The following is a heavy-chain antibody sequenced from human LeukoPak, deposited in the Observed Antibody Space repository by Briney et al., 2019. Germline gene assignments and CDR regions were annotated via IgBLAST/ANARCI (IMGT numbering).Heavy chain of an antibody. CDR1: GFGFSDYY. D-gene: IGHD5-18*01. V-gene: IGHV3-11*04. CDR2: ISSTGTTI. Sequence: PWGSLRLSCAASGFGFSDYYMSWIRQAPGKGLEWLSYISSTGTTISYADSVKGRFTISRDNGKKSLYLQMSSLRPEDTAVYYCARDGYDGYSYGYYFDYWGQGTLVTVSS. J-gene: IGHJ4*02. CDR3: ARDGYDGYSYGYYFDY.